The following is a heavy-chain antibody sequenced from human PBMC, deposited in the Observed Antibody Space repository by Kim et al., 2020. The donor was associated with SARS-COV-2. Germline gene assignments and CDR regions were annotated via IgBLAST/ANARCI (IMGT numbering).Heavy chain of an antibody. D-gene: IGHD6-13*01. CDR1: GGSITSHF. CDR3: ARHFEVATGTFFGY. J-gene: IGHJ4*02. Sequence: SETLSLTCTVSGGSITSHFWGWIRQPPGQGLEWIGNVLNTGNTEYNPPLKSRVTISLDASKNQFSLQLSSVTAADTAVYYCARHFEVATGTFFGYWGQG. V-gene: IGHV4-59*08. CDR2: VLNTGNT.